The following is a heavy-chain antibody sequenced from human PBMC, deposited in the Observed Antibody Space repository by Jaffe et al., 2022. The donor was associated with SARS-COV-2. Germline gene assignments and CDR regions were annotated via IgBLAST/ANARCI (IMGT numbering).Heavy chain of an antibody. CDR2: ITHDGST. D-gene: IGHD3-10*01. Sequence: QEQLQQWGAGLLKPSETLSLTCAVYGGSFSGYFWTWIRQTPGKGLEWLGDITHDGSTNYNPSLKSRLTISVDTSKNQFSLKLSSVTAADTAVYYCARGRAATISFTLRYYYGMDVWGQGTTVTVSS. CDR3: ARGRAATISFTLRYYYGMDV. J-gene: IGHJ6*02. CDR1: GGSFSGYF. V-gene: IGHV4-34*01.